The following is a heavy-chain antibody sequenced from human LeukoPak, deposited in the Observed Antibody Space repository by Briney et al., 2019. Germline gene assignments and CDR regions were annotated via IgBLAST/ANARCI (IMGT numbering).Heavy chain of an antibody. Sequence: PSETLSLTCAVYGGSFSGYYWSWIRQPAGKGLEWIGRIYTSGSTNYNPSLKSRVTMSVDTSKNQFSLKLSSVTAADTAVYYCARHLGYCSSTSCYFNSFRVCWFDPWGQGTLVTVSS. CDR2: IYTSGST. J-gene: IGHJ5*02. CDR1: GGSFSGYY. V-gene: IGHV4-59*10. CDR3: ARHLGYCSSTSCYFNSFRVCWFDP. D-gene: IGHD2-2*01.